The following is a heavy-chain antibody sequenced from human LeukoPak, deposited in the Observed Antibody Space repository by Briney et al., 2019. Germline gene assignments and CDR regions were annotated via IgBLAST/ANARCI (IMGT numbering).Heavy chain of an antibody. CDR2: ISYDGSNK. CDR1: GFTFSSYA. V-gene: IGHV3-30-3*01. Sequence: GGSLRLSCAASGFTFSSYAMHWVRQAPGKGLEWVAVISYDGSNKYYADSVKGRFTISRDNSKNTLYLQMNSLRAEDTAVYYCARVEEKYSSGLPGDYWGQGTLVTVSS. D-gene: IGHD6-19*01. CDR3: ARVEEKYSSGLPGDY. J-gene: IGHJ4*02.